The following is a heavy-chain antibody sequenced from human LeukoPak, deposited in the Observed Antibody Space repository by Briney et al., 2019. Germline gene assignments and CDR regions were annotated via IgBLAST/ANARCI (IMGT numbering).Heavy chain of an antibody. CDR3: TTDHPKWLFADWFDP. CDR2: IKSKTDGGTT. V-gene: IGHV3-15*01. D-gene: IGHD3-22*01. Sequence: GGSLRLSCAASGFTFSNAWMSWVRQAPGKGLEWVGRIKSKTDGGTTDYAAPVKGRFTISRDDSKNTLYPQMNSLKTEDTAVYYCTTDHPKWLFADWFDPWGQGTLVTVSS. CDR1: GFTFSNAW. J-gene: IGHJ5*02.